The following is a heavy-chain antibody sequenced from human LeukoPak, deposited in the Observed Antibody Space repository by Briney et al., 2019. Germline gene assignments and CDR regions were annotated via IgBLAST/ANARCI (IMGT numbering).Heavy chain of an antibody. CDR3: ARVGYYASGPFSYFDY. D-gene: IGHD3-10*01. V-gene: IGHV3-30-3*01. Sequence: GRSLRLSCAASGFTFSGYAMHWVRQAPGKGLEWVAVISYDGSNGYYADSVKGRFTISRDNSKNTLYLQMNSLSVEDTAVYYCARVGYYASGPFSYFDYWGQGTLVTVSS. CDR2: ISYDGSNG. J-gene: IGHJ4*02. CDR1: GFTFSGYA.